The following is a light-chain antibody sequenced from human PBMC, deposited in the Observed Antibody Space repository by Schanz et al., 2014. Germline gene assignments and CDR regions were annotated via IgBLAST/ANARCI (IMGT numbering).Light chain of an antibody. V-gene: IGLV2-14*01. J-gene: IGLJ2*01. CDR2: EVS. CDR3: SSYAGSNNFVV. CDR1: SSDVGGYNY. Sequence: QSALTQPASVSGSPGQSITISCTGSSSDVGGYNYVSWYQQHPGKAPKLMIYEVSKRPSGVSNRFSGSKSGNTASLTVSGLQAEDEADYYCSSYAGSNNFVVFGGGTKLTVL.